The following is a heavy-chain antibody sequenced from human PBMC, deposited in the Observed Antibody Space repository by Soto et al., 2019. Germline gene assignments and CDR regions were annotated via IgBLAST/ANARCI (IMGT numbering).Heavy chain of an antibody. CDR1: GFTFNLYG. V-gene: IGHV3-23*01. CDR3: AKAPGIVAPGKKENYYFYK. Sequence: GSLRLSCAASGFTFNLYGMSWVRQAPGKGLDWVSVISDSGGRTYYADSVKGRFTISRDNSKNTLYLQLNSLRAEDTAVYHCAKAPGIVAPGKKENYYFYKCGQGALVTVPS. D-gene: IGHD6-13*01. CDR2: ISDSGGRT. J-gene: IGHJ4*02.